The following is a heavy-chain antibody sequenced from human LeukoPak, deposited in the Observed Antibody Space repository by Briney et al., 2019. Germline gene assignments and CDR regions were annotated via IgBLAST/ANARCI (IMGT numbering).Heavy chain of an antibody. D-gene: IGHD6-19*01. CDR1: GFTFNNFA. J-gene: IGHJ4*02. CDR2: ISCSGGST. Sequence: GGSLRLSCAASGFTFNNFAMSWVRQAPGKGLEWVSAISCSGGSTYYADSVKGRFTISRDNSKTTLYLQMNSLRAEDTAVYYRAKNVKSSGWYSDYWGQGTLVTVSS. V-gene: IGHV3-23*01. CDR3: AKNVKSSGWYSDY.